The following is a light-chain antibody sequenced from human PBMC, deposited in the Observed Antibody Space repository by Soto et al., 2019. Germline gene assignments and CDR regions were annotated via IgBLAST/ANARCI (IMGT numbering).Light chain of an antibody. J-gene: IGKJ2*01. CDR1: QGISTY. CDR3: QQSYKTPYT. Sequence: DIQMTQSPSSLSASVGDRVTITCRASQGISTYLFWYQQRQGEAPKLLIYAASYLVSGVPSRFSGSGSGTDFTLTISSLQPEDFATYYCQQSYKTPYTFGQGTKLE. CDR2: AAS. V-gene: IGKV1-39*01.